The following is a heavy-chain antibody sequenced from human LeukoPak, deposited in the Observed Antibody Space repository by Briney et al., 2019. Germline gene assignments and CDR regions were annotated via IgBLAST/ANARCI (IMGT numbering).Heavy chain of an antibody. CDR3: ARDYRDADAFDI. CDR2: IYTSGST. J-gene: IGHJ3*02. V-gene: IGHV4-61*02. D-gene: IGHD3-16*02. Sequence: TSETLSLTCTVSGGSISTGTYCWSWIRQPAGKGLEWIGRIYTSGSTNYNPSLRSRVTISVDTSKNQFSLKLSSVTAADTAVYYCARDYRDADAFDIWGQGTMVTVSS. CDR1: GGSISTGTYC.